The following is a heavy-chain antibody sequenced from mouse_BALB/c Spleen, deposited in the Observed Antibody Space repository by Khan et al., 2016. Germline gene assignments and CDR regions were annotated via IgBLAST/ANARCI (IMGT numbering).Heavy chain of an antibody. CDR3: ARHYGNYERGWFAY. J-gene: IGHJ3*01. CDR2: ISSGSSAI. CDR1: GFTFSSFG. Sequence: EVELVESGGGLVQPGGSRRLSCAASGFTFSSFGMHWVRQAPEKGLEWVAYISSGSSAIYYEDTVKGRFTISRDNPKNTLFLQMTSLRSEATAMYYCARHYGNYERGWFAYWGQGTLVTVSA. D-gene: IGHD2-1*01. V-gene: IGHV5-17*02.